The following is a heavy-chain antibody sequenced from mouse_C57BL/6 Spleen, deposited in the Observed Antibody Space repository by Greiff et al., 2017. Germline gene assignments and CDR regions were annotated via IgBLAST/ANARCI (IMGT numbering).Heavy chain of an antibody. J-gene: IGHJ4*01. CDR1: GYAFSSSW. Sequence: QVQLKESGPELVKPGASVKISCKASGYAFSSSWMNWVKQRPGKGLEWIGRIYPGDGDTNYNGKFKGKATLTADKSSSTAYMQLSSLTSEDSAVYFCAREYYGSSFYYAMDYWGQGTSVTVSS. D-gene: IGHD1-1*01. CDR2: IYPGDGDT. V-gene: IGHV1-82*01. CDR3: AREYYGSSFYYAMDY.